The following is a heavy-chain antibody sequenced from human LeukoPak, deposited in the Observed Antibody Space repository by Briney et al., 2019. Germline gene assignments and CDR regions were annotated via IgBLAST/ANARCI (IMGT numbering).Heavy chain of an antibody. J-gene: IGHJ4*02. CDR1: GFTFSSYS. CDR3: ARDKGAVGYYDILTGYPDY. D-gene: IGHD3-9*01. V-gene: IGHV3-21*01. CDR2: ISSSSSYI. Sequence: GGSLRLSCAASGFTFSSYSMNWVRQAPGKGLESVSSISSSSSYIYYADSVKGRFTISRDNAKNSLYLQMNSLRAEDAAVYYCARDKGAVGYYDILTGYPDYWGQGTLVTVSS.